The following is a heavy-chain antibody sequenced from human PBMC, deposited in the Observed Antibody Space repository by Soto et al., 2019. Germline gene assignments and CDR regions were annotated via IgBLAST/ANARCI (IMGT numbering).Heavy chain of an antibody. CDR2: ISYDGSNK. V-gene: IGHV3-30*03. Sequence: GGSLRLSCAASGFTFSSYGMHWVRQAPGKGLEWVAVISYDGSNKYYADSVKGRFTISRDNSKNTLYLQMNSLGAEDTAVYYCATPNTSSGYHYYGMDVWGQGTTVTVSS. CDR1: GFTFSSYG. CDR3: ATPNTSSGYHYYGMDV. J-gene: IGHJ6*02. D-gene: IGHD6-13*01.